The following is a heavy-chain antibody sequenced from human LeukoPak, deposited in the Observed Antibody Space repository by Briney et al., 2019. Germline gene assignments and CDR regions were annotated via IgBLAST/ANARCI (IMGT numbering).Heavy chain of an antibody. CDR1: GYSFTSHW. Sequence: GESLKISCKGSGYSFTSHWIGWVRQMPGKGLEWMGIIYPGDSDTRYSPSFQGQVTISADKSISTAYLQWSSLKASDTAMYYCARQYGYYDSSGYLYNWFDPWGQGTLVTVSS. CDR2: IYPGDSDT. CDR3: ARQYGYYDSSGYLYNWFDP. J-gene: IGHJ5*02. D-gene: IGHD3-22*01. V-gene: IGHV5-51*01.